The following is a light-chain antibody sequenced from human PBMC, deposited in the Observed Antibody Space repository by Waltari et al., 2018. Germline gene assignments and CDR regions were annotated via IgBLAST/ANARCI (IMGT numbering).Light chain of an antibody. V-gene: IGLV2-14*03. Sequence: SALTQPDSVSGSPGQSITISCSGVSSDSGAYNYVSWYRRHPGEAHKVIIYDVSNRPSGVSNRFSGSKSGSTASLTISGLQPEDEAVYYCSSFTSSTTGIFGGGTKLTVL. CDR3: SSFTSSTTGI. J-gene: IGLJ2*01. CDR1: SSDSGAYNY. CDR2: DVS.